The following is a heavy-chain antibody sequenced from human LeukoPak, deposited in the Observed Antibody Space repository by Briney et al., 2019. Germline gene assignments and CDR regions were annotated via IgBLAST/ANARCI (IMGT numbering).Heavy chain of an antibody. CDR1: GFTFSSYE. Sequence: PGGSLRLSCAASGFTFSSYEMNWVRQAPGKGLEWVSYISSSGSTIYYADSVKGRFTISRDNSKNTLYLQMNSLRAEDTAVYYCGKDRVIAATGRFTGLFDYWGQGTLVTVSS. CDR2: ISSSGSTI. J-gene: IGHJ4*02. CDR3: GKDRVIAATGRFTGLFDY. V-gene: IGHV3-48*03. D-gene: IGHD6-13*01.